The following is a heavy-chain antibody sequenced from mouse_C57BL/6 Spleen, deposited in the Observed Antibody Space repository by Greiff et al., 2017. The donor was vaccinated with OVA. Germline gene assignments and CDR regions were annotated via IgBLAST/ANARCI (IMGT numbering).Heavy chain of an antibody. D-gene: IGHD3-3*01. V-gene: IGHV1-15*01. CDR2: IDPETGGT. CDR1: GYTFTDYE. Sequence: VQLQESGAELVRPGASVTLSCKASGYTFTDYEMHWVKQTPVHGLEWIGAIDPETGGTAYNQKFKGKAILTADKSSSTAYMELRSLTSEDSAVYYCTAGGLWGYWGQGTTLTVSS. J-gene: IGHJ2*01. CDR3: TAGGLWGY.